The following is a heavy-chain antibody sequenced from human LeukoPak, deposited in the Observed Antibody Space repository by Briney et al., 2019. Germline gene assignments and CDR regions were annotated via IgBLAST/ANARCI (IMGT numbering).Heavy chain of an antibody. V-gene: IGHV3-74*01. CDR1: GFTFSSYW. CDR2: INSDGSST. D-gene: IGHD6-6*01. J-gene: IGHJ4*02. Sequence: PGGSLRLSCAAPGFTFSSYWMHWVRQAPGKGLVWVSRINSDGSSTSYADSVKGRFTISRDNAKNTLYLQMNSLRAEDTAVYYCASRSSSSSVDYWGQGTLVTVSS. CDR3: ASRSSSSSVDY.